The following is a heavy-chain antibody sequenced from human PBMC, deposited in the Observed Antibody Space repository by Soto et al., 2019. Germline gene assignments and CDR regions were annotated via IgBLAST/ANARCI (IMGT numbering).Heavy chain of an antibody. CDR2: IYYSGST. Sequence: SGPGLVKPSETLSLTCTVSGGSISSSSYYWGWIRQSPGKGLEWIGSIYYSGSTYYNPXXXXRXXISVDTSKTQFSLKLSSVTAADTAVYYCARLNLDYYGSGSYPDYWGQGTLVTVSS. V-gene: IGHV4-39*01. J-gene: IGHJ4*02. CDR1: GGSISSSSYY. D-gene: IGHD3-10*01. CDR3: ARLNLDYYGSGSYPDY.